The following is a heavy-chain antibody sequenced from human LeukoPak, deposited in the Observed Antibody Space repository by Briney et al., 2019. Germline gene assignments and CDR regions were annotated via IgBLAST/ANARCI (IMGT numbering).Heavy chain of an antibody. J-gene: IGHJ6*03. CDR2: IYYSGST. CDR1: GGSISSSSYY. V-gene: IGHV4-39*07. Sequence: SETLSLTCTVSGGSISSSSYYWGWIRQPPGKGLEWIGSIYYSGSTYYNPSLKSRVTMSVDTSKNQFSLKLSSVTAADTAVYYCARSGITYWDYYYYYMDVWGKGTTVTVSS. D-gene: IGHD2-8*02. CDR3: ARSGITYWDYYYYYMDV.